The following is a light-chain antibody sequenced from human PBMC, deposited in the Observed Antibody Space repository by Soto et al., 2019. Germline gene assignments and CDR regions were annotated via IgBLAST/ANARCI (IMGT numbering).Light chain of an antibody. Sequence: DLQMTQSPSTLSASVGDRVTITCRASQSISSWLAWYQQKPGKAPKLPIYKASSLESGVPSRFSGSGSGTEFTLTISSLQPDDFATYYCQQYNSYWTFGQGTKVEIK. V-gene: IGKV1-5*03. J-gene: IGKJ1*01. CDR1: QSISSW. CDR2: KAS. CDR3: QQYNSYWT.